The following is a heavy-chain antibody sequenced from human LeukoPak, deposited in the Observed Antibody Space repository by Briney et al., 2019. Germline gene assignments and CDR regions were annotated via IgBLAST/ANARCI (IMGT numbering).Heavy chain of an antibody. CDR1: DGPFTGYY. Sequence: SETLSLTCAVYDGPFTGYYWSWIRQPPGKGLEWIGDINHNRVTNYSPSLKSRVTISLDTSKNQFSLKLGSVTAADTAVYFCARGRDVTYYDYDWGKDRYTHVFDMWGRGTMVIVSS. CDR3: ARGRDVTYYDYDWGKDRYTHVFDM. CDR2: INHNRVT. V-gene: IGHV4-34*01. J-gene: IGHJ3*02. D-gene: IGHD3-16*02.